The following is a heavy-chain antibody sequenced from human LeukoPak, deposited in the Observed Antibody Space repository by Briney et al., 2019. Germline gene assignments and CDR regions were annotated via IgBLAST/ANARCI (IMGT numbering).Heavy chain of an antibody. D-gene: IGHD5-18*01. V-gene: IGHV3-15*01. CDR1: GFTFSDAW. CDR2: IKSKTDGGTT. CDR3: TTYTAMVLEIDY. Sequence: GGSLRLSCAASGFTFSDAWMNWVRQAPGKGLEWVGRIKSKTDGGTTDYAEPVKGRITISRDDSKNTLYLQMNSLTTEDTAVYYCTTYTAMVLEIDYWGQGTLVTVPS. J-gene: IGHJ4*02.